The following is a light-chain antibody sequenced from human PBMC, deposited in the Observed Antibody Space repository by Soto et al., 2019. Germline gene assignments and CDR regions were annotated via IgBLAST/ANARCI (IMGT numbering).Light chain of an antibody. CDR3: QQYDNLPPYKGEIFT. V-gene: IGKV1-33*01. J-gene: IGKJ3*01. CDR1: QDISNY. CDR2: DAS. Sequence: DIQMTQSPSSLSASVGDRVTITCQASQDISNYLNWYQQKPGKAPKLLIYDASNLETGVPSRFSGSGSGTDFTFTISSLQPEDIATYYCQQYDNLPPYKGEIFTFGPGTKVDIK.